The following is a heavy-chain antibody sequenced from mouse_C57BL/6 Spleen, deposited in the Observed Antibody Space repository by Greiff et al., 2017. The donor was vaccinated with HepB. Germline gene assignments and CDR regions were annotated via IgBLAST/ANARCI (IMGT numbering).Heavy chain of an antibody. CDR2: IYPGSGST. Sequence: VQLQQPGAELVKPGASVKMSCKASGYTFTSYWITWVKQRPGQGLEWIGDIYPGSGSTNYNEKFKSKATLTVDTSSSTAYMQLSSLTSEDSAVYYWARNGDVQYYGSSHWYFDVWGTGTTVTVSS. CDR3: ARNGDVQYYGSSHWYFDV. CDR1: GYTFTSYW. J-gene: IGHJ1*03. V-gene: IGHV1-55*01. D-gene: IGHD1-1*01.